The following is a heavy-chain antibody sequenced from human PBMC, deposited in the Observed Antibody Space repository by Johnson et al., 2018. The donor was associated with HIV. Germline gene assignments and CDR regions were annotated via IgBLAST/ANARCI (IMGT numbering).Heavy chain of an antibody. Sequence: VQLVESGGGVVRPGGSLRLSCVVFGFTFEDYGMSWVRQAPGKGLEWVSGINWNGGSTGYADSVKGRFTISRENAKNSLYLQMSTLRAEDTALYYCVRANDCWCGYYPPGAFDVWGQGTVVTVSS. V-gene: IGHV3-20*04. CDR3: VRANDCWCGYYPPGAFDV. D-gene: IGHD3-3*01. CDR2: INWNGGST. CDR1: GFTFEDYG. J-gene: IGHJ3*01.